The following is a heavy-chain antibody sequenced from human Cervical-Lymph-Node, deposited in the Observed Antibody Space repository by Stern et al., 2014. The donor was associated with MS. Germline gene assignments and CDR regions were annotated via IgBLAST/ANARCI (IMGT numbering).Heavy chain of an antibody. CDR2: ISYDGSDT. J-gene: IGHJ4*02. D-gene: IGHD3-10*01. V-gene: IGHV3-30*18. CDR3: VKRGITEVRGVRLGDY. CDR1: GFTFRSYG. Sequence: VQLVDSGGGVVKPGRSMRLTCTVSGFTFRSYGMHWVRQAPGKGLEWVSVISYDGSDTYYAESGKGRFTISRDNSKNTLYLEMRSLRPEDTAVYYCVKRGITEVRGVRLGDYWGPGTLVIVSS.